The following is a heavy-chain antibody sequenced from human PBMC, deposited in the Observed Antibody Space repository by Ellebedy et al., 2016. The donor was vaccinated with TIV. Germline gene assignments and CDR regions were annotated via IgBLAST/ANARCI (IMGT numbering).Heavy chain of an antibody. CDR1: GYTFTSYG. CDR3: AAFPYISTSSAF. CDR2: ISAYNGNT. V-gene: IGHV1-18*04. Sequence: ASVKVSCKASGYTFTSYGISWVRQAPGQGLEWMGWISAYNGNTNYAQKLQGRVTMTTDTSTSTAYMELRSLRSDDTAFYYCAAFPYISTSSAFWGQGTLVTVSS. J-gene: IGHJ4*02. D-gene: IGHD3-3*02.